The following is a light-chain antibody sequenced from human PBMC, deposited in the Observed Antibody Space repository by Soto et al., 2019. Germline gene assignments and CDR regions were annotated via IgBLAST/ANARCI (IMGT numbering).Light chain of an antibody. Sequence: QSALTQPASVSGSPGQSITISCTGGSSDIGGYNYVSWFQQHPGKAPKLMIYEVTNRPSGVSNRFSGSKSGSTASLTISGLQAEGEADYYCSSYTSSNTLVFGTGTKVTVL. CDR3: SSYTSSNTLV. V-gene: IGLV2-14*01. J-gene: IGLJ1*01. CDR1: SSDIGGYNY. CDR2: EVT.